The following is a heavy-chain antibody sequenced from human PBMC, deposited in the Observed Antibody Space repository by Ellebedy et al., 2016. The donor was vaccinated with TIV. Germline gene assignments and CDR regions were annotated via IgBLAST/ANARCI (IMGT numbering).Heavy chain of an antibody. Sequence: GESLKISCAVSGFTFSTSWMSWVRQAPGQGLEWVANMNGDGNERYYVDSVAGRFTISRDNTRNSLYLQMNSLRADDTAVYYCTKDGSGTMNFWGQGTLVTVSS. D-gene: IGHD1-1*01. V-gene: IGHV3-7*01. CDR1: GFTFSTSW. CDR2: MNGDGNER. CDR3: TKDGSGTMNF. J-gene: IGHJ4*02.